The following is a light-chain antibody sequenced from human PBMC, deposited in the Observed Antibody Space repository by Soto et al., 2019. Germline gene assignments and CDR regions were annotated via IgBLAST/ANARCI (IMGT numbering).Light chain of an antibody. V-gene: IGKV3-15*01. J-gene: IGKJ1*01. CDR1: QSVSSN. Sequence: EIVMTQSPATLSVSPGERATLSCRARQSVSSNLAWYQQKPGQAPRLLIYGASTRATGIPARFSGSGSGTEFTLTISSLQSEDFSVYYCQQYNNCPPPCGQGTEVDIK. CDR3: QQYNNCPPP. CDR2: GAS.